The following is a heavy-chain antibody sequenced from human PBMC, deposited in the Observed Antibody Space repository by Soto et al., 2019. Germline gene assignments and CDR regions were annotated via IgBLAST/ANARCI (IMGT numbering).Heavy chain of an antibody. CDR1: GFTFSSYA. J-gene: IGHJ4*02. D-gene: IGHD3-22*01. V-gene: IGHV3-23*01. CDR2: ISGSGGST. CDR3: AKGNYYDSSGYYYVSLYFDY. Sequence: EVQLLESGGGLVQPGGSLRLSCAASGFTFSSYAMSWVRQAPGKGLEWVSAISGSGGSTYYADSVKGRFTISRDNSKNTLYLLMNSLRAEDTAVYYCAKGNYYDSSGYYYVSLYFDYWGQGTLLTVSS.